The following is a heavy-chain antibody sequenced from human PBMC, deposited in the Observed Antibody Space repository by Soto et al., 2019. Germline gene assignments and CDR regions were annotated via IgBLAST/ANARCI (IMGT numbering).Heavy chain of an antibody. CDR3: ARRDTSGFLRYFDN. CDR2: IVPNVGTV. Sequence: QMQLVQSGAEVKKPGSSVKVSCKASGGTLSSFINYPINWVRQAPGQGLEWMGGIVPNVGTVTYAQKFQGRVTITADKSTGTAYMALSSLRSEDTALYYCARRDTSGFLRYFDNWGQGTLVTVSS. V-gene: IGHV1-69*06. J-gene: IGHJ4*02. CDR1: GGTLSSFINYP. D-gene: IGHD3-3*01.